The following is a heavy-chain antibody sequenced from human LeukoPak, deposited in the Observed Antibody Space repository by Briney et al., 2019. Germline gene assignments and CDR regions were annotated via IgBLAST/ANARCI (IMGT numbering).Heavy chain of an antibody. Sequence: PGGSLGLSCAASGFTFSSYSMNWVRQAPGKGLEWVSSISSSSSYIYYADSVKGRFTISRDNAKNSLYLQMNSLRAEDTAVYYCARDSSQLFDYWGQGTLVTVSS. CDR3: ARDSSQLFDY. CDR1: GFTFSSYS. V-gene: IGHV3-21*01. J-gene: IGHJ4*02. D-gene: IGHD1-1*01. CDR2: ISSSSSYI.